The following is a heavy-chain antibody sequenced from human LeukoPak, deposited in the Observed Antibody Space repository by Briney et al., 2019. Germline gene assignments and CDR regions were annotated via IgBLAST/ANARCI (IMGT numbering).Heavy chain of an antibody. D-gene: IGHD3-3*01. J-gene: IGHJ6*03. CDR3: ASFGYYDISSGLMDV. CDR2: IYYSGST. Sequence: PSETLSLTCTVSGGSISSYYWSWIRQPPGKGLEWIGYIYYSGSTNYNPSLKSRVTISVDTSKNQFSLKLSSVTAADTAVYYCASFGYYDISSGLMDVWGKGTTVTVSS. CDR1: GGSISSYY. V-gene: IGHV4-59*01.